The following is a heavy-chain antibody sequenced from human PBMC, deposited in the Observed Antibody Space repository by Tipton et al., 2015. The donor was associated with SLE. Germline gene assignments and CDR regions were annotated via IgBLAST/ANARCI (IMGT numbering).Heavy chain of an antibody. CDR1: GGSISSYY. CDR2: IYYSGRT. Sequence: TLSLTCTVSGGSISSYYWSWIRQPPGKGLEWIGYIYYSGRTNYNPSLKSRVTISVDTSKNQFSLKLSSVTAADTAVYYCARDLSYYGSARYWFDRWGQGTLVTVSS. J-gene: IGHJ5*02. CDR3: ARDLSYYGSARYWFDR. V-gene: IGHV4-59*01. D-gene: IGHD3-10*01.